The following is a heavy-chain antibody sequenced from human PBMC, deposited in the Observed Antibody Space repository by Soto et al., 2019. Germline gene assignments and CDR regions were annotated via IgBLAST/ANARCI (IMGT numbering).Heavy chain of an antibody. CDR2: ISSSSSYI. V-gene: IGHV3-21*01. CDR1: GFTFSSYS. J-gene: IGHJ4*02. Sequence: SLRLSCAASGFTFSSYSMNWARQAPGKGLEWVSSISSSSSYIYYADSVKGRFTISRDNAKNSLYLQMNSLRAEDTAVYYRARDKPDYSSWYQFDYWGQGTLVTVS. CDR3: ARDKPDYSSWYQFDY. D-gene: IGHD6-13*01.